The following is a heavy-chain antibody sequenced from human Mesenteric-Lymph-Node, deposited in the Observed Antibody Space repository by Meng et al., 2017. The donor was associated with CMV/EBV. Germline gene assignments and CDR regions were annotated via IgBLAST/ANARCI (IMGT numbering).Heavy chain of an antibody. V-gene: IGHV4-39*07. Sequence: SETLSLTCTVSGGSISSSSYYWGWIRQPPGKGLEWIGNIYYSGSTYYNPSLKGRVTISVDTSKNQFSLKLSSVTAADTAVYYCARAGYSSSWYPLSYYYYYGMDVWGQGTTVTVSS. CDR2: IYYSGST. CDR3: ARAGYSSSWYPLSYYYYYGMDV. J-gene: IGHJ6*02. D-gene: IGHD6-13*01. CDR1: GGSISSSSYY.